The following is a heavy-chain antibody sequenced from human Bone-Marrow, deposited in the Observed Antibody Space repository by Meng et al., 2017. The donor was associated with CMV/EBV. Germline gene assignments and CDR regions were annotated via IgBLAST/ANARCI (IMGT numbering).Heavy chain of an antibody. Sequence: GGSLRLSCAASGFTFSSYAMHWVRQAPGKGLEWVAVISYDGSNKYYADSVKGRFTISRDNSKNTLYLQMNSLRAEDTAVYYCARVIAISPYGMDVWGQGTTVTVSS. J-gene: IGHJ6*02. V-gene: IGHV3-30*04. CDR1: GFTFSSYA. D-gene: IGHD3-3*01. CDR2: ISYDGSNK. CDR3: ARVIAISPYGMDV.